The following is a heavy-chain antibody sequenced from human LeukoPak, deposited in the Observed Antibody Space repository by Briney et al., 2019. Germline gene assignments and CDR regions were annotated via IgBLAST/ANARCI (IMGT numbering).Heavy chain of an antibody. Sequence: SETLSLTCAVYGGSFSGYYWSWIRQPPGKGLEWIGEINHSGSTNYIPSLKSRVTISVDTSKNQFSLKLSSVTAADTAVYYCANLNYGSGSYYSEYFQHWGQGTLVTVSS. J-gene: IGHJ1*01. CDR2: INHSGST. V-gene: IGHV4-34*01. CDR3: ANLNYGSGSYYSEYFQH. CDR1: GGSFSGYY. D-gene: IGHD3-10*01.